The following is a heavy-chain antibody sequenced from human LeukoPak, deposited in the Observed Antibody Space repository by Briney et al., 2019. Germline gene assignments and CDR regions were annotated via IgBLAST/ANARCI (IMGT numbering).Heavy chain of an antibody. CDR2: IYYSGST. Sequence: SETLSLTCTVSGGSISSGGYYWGWIRQPPGKGLEWIGSIYYSGSTYYNPSLKSRVTISVDTSKNQFSLKLSSVTAADTAVYYCARVVYGDYRLPYYYGMDVWGQGTTVTVSS. V-gene: IGHV4-39*07. CDR3: ARVVYGDYRLPYYYGMDV. J-gene: IGHJ6*02. CDR1: GGSISSGGYY. D-gene: IGHD4-17*01.